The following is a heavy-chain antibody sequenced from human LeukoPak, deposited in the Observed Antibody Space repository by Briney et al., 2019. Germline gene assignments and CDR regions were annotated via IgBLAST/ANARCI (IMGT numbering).Heavy chain of an antibody. Sequence: SVKVSCKASGGTFSSYAINWVRQAPGQGLEWMGGIIPIFATANYAQKFQGRVTITADESTSTAYMELSSLRSEDTAVYYCARGPITTRSHFDYWGQGTLVTVSS. V-gene: IGHV1-69*13. CDR2: IIPIFATA. CDR1: GGTFSSYA. D-gene: IGHD3-22*01. CDR3: ARGPITTRSHFDY. J-gene: IGHJ4*02.